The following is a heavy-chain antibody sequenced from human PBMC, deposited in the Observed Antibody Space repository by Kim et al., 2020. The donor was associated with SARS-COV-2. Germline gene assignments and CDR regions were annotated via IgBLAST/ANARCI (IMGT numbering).Heavy chain of an antibody. V-gene: IGHV1-24*01. CDR3: ATGGYNWNVGGNWFDP. Sequence: ASVKVSCKVSGYTLTELSMHWVRQAPGKGLEWMGGFDPEDGETIYAQKFQGRVTMTEDTSTDTAYMELSSLRSEDTAVYYCATGGYNWNVGGNWFDPWGQGTLVTVSS. CDR1: GYTLTELS. D-gene: IGHD1-1*01. J-gene: IGHJ5*02. CDR2: FDPEDGET.